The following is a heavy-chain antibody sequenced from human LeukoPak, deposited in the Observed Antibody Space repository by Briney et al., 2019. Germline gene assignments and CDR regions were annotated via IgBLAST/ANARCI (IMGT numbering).Heavy chain of an antibody. CDR2: IKWNGGRT. V-gene: IGHV3-20*04. CDR1: GFTLDDYG. CDR3: AKGGSSGWYFTY. Sequence: GGSLRLSCAASGFTLDDYGMAWVRQAPGKGLEWVSGIKWNGGRTGYADSVKGRFTISRDNSKNTLYLQMNSLRAEDTAVYYCAKGGSSGWYFTYWGQGTLVTVSS. D-gene: IGHD6-19*01. J-gene: IGHJ4*02.